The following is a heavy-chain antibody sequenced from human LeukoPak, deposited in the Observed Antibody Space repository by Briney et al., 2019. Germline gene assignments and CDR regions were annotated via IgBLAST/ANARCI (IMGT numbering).Heavy chain of an antibody. CDR3: ARATTYYDFWSGRGYYMDV. V-gene: IGHV1-18*01. J-gene: IGHJ6*03. Sequence: ASVKVSCKASGYTFTSYGISWVRQAPGQGLEWMGWISAYNGNTNYAQKLQGRVTMTTDESTSTAYMELSSLRSEDTAVYYCARATTYYDFWSGRGYYMDVWGKGTTVTVSS. CDR1: GYTFTSYG. D-gene: IGHD3-3*01. CDR2: ISAYNGNT.